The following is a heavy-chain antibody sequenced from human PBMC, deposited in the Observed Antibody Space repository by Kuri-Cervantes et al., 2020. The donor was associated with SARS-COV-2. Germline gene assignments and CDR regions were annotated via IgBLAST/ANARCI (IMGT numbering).Heavy chain of an antibody. CDR3: ASSPLGSGYWFDP. D-gene: IGHD3-3*01. CDR1: CGSISSSSYY. V-gene: IGHV4-31*02. J-gene: IGHJ5*02. CDR2: IYYSGYT. Sequence: CTVSCGSISSSSYYWNWLRQHPGKGLEWIGYIYYSGYTYYNLYLKSRLIISVDTSENQFYLKLTSVTAADTSVYYCASSPLGSGYWFDPWGQGTLVTVSS.